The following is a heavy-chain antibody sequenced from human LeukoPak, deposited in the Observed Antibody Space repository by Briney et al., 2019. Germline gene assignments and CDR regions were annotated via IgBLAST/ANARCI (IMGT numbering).Heavy chain of an antibody. J-gene: IGHJ4*02. V-gene: IGHV4-61*01. Sequence: SETLSLTCTVSGGSVSSGSYYWSWIRQPPGKGLEWIGYIYYSGSTNYNPSLKSRVTISVDTSNNQFSLKLSSVTAADTAVYYCARRPTGIDYWGQGTLVTVSS. CDR2: IYYSGST. D-gene: IGHD4-17*01. CDR1: GGSVSSGSYY. CDR3: ARRPTGIDY.